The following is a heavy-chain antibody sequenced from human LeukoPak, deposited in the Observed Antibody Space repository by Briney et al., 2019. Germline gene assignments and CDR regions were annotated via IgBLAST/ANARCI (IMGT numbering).Heavy chain of an antibody. CDR3: ARDNPPALYSSGWYGNQGDY. V-gene: IGHV1-69*05. CDR2: IIPIFGTA. Sequence: SVKVSCKASGGTFSSYAISWVRQAPGQGLEWMGRIIPIFGTANYAQKFQGRVTITTDESASTAYMELSSLRSEDTAVYYCARDNPPALYSSGWYGNQGDYWGQGTLVTVSS. CDR1: GGTFSSYA. D-gene: IGHD6-19*01. J-gene: IGHJ4*02.